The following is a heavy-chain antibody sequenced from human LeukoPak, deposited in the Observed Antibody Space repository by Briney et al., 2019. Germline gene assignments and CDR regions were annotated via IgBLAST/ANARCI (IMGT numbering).Heavy chain of an antibody. J-gene: IGHJ4*02. Sequence: ASVKVSCKASESTFTGDYMHWLRQAPGQGLEWMGWISPKSGGTNYAQKFQGRVTMTTDKSISTAYMELSRPTSDDTAVYYCARDRNMVRGVIAYWGQGTLATVSS. CDR3: ARDRNMVRGVIAY. CDR1: ESTFTGDY. D-gene: IGHD3-10*01. V-gene: IGHV1-2*02. CDR2: ISPKSGGT.